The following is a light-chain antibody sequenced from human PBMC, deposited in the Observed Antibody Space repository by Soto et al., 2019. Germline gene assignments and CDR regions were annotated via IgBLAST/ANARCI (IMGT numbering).Light chain of an antibody. CDR2: DAS. J-gene: IGKJ4*01. CDR3: QQHSNYPLT. Sequence: IVLTQSPATFSSSTGERATITCRASQGVSSYLAWYQQKPGQAPRLLIYDASTLPTGIPARFSGSGSGTDFTLTISCLQPEDFAIYYCQQHSNYPLTFGGGTKVDIK. CDR1: QGVSSY. V-gene: IGKV3-11*01.